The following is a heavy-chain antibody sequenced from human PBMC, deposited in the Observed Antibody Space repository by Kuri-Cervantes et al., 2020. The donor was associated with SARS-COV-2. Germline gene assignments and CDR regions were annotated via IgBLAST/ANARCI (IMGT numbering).Heavy chain of an antibody. V-gene: IGHV3-20*04. D-gene: IGHD4-11*01. J-gene: IGHJ4*02. CDR1: GFTFDDYG. Sequence: GESLKISCAASGFTFDDYGMSWVRQAPGKGLEWVSGINWNGGSTGYADSVKGRFTISRDNSRNIVYLQMSSLRPEDTALYYCTREAYDYNMGFDSWGQGTLVTVSS. CDR3: TREAYDYNMGFDS. CDR2: INWNGGST.